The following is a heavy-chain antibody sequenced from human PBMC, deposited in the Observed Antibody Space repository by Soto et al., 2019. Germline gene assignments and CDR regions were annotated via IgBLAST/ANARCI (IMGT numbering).Heavy chain of an antibody. Sequence: ASVKVSCKASGYTFTSYAMHWVRQAPGQRLEWMGWINAGNGNTKYSQKFQGRVTITRDTSASTAYMELSSLRSEDTAVYYCARGYCSSTSCYFPGWFDPWGQGTPVTVSS. CDR1: GYTFTSYA. CDR2: INAGNGNT. D-gene: IGHD2-2*01. J-gene: IGHJ5*02. CDR3: ARGYCSSTSCYFPGWFDP. V-gene: IGHV1-3*01.